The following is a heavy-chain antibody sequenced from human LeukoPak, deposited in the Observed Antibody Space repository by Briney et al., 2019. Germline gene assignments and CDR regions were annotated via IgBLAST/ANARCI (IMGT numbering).Heavy chain of an antibody. Sequence: SETLSLTCAVYGGSFSGYYWSWIRQPPGKGLEWIGEINHSGSTNYNPSLKSRVTISVDTSKNQFSLKLSSVTAADTAVYYCARHNRAAAPYDYWGQGTLVTVSS. J-gene: IGHJ4*02. CDR3: ARHNRAAAPYDY. V-gene: IGHV4-34*01. CDR1: GGSFSGYY. CDR2: INHSGST. D-gene: IGHD6-13*01.